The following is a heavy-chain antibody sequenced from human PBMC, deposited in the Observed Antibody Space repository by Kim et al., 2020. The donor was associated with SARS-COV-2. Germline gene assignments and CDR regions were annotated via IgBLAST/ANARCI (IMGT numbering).Heavy chain of an antibody. J-gene: IGHJ4*02. CDR1: GFSFSSYG. CDR3: ARGNGEQWLDYYFDY. CDR2: ISYDGKNK. Sequence: GGSLRLSCAASGFSFSSYGMNWVRQAPGKGLEWVAVISYDGKNKYYADSVKGRFTIFRDNSKNTLYLQMNSLRAEDTAVYYCARGNGEQWLDYYFDYWGQGTLVTVSS. V-gene: IGHV3-33*05. D-gene: IGHD6-19*01.